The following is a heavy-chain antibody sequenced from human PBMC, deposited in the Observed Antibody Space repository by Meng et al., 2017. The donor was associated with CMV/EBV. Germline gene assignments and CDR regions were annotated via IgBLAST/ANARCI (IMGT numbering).Heavy chain of an antibody. CDR1: GFTFSDYY. CDR2: ISSSGSTI. CDR3: ARDPSTTVVTWGYNWFDP. J-gene: IGHJ5*02. Sequence: GGSLRLSCAASGFTFSDYYMSWIRQAPGKGLEWVSYISSSGSTIYYADSVKGRFTISRDNAKNSLYLQMNSLRAEDTAVYYCARDPSTTVVTWGYNWFDPWGQGTLVTVSS. V-gene: IGHV3-11*01. D-gene: IGHD4-23*01.